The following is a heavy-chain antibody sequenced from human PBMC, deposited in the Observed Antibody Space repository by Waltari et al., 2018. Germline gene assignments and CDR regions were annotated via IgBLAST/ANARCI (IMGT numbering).Heavy chain of an antibody. CDR3: ARGDGSGSYYDH. CDR2: IYYSGST. J-gene: IGHJ4*02. CDR1: GGSISSYY. V-gene: IGHV4-59*01. Sequence: VQLQESGPGLVKPSETLSLTCPVSGGSISSYYWSWPRQPPGKGLEWIGYIYYSGSTNYNPSLKSRVTISVDTSKNQFSLKLSSVTAADTAVYYCARGDGSGSYYDHWGQGTLVTVSS. D-gene: IGHD3-10*01.